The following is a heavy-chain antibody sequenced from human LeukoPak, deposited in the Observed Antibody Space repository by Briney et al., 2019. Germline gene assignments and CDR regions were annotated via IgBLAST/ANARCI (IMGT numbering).Heavy chain of an antibody. V-gene: IGHV4-61*02. CDR1: GGSISSGRYY. CDR3: ATLPGGVATPNPS. D-gene: IGHD5-12*01. CDR2: VSTTGST. Sequence: SETLSLTCTVSGGSISSGRYYWSWIRQPAGKGLEWIGRVSTTGSTNYNPSLKSRVTISLDTSKNQFSLKLTSVTAADTAVYYCATLPGGVATPNPSWGQGTLVTVSS. J-gene: IGHJ5*02.